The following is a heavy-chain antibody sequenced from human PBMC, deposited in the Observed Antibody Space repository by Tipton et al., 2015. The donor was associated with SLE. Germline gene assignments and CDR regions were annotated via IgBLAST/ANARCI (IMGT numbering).Heavy chain of an antibody. CDR2: IFYTGST. CDR1: DGSISSSNYY. CDR3: ARGFHYDFWSSHYNEKGPRTYYFDS. J-gene: IGHJ4*02. V-gene: IGHV4-39*07. D-gene: IGHD3-3*01. Sequence: TLSLTCTVSDGSISSSNYYWGWIRQPPGKGLEWIGSIFYTGSTYYNPSLKGRVTTSVDTFRNQFSLKMTSVTAADTAVYYCARGFHYDFWSSHYNEKGPRTYYFDSWGQGTLVTVSS.